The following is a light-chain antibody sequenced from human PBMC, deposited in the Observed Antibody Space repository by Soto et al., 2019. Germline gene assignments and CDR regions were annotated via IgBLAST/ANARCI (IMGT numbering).Light chain of an antibody. J-gene: IGKJ4*01. CDR1: QNISRF. CDR3: QRSYNKHPALT. Sequence: DIQMTQSPSSLSASVGDRVTITCRASQNISRFLNWYQQKAGKAPKILIFAASSLQSGVPSRFSGSGSGTEFTLTISSLQPEDFATYYCQRSYNKHPALTFGGGTKVEIK. V-gene: IGKV1-39*01. CDR2: AAS.